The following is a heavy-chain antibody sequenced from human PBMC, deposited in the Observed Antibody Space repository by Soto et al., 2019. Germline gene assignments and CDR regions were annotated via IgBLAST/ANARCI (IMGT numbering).Heavy chain of an antibody. V-gene: IGHV3-23*01. CDR1: GFTFSSYA. J-gene: IGHJ4*02. CDR2: ISGSGGST. D-gene: IGHD2-21*01. CDR3: ARRSANPGNHGENDY. Sequence: PGGSLRLSCAASGFTFSSYAMSWVRQAPGKGLEWVSAISGSGGSTYYADSVKGRFTISRDNAKNTLYLQMNSLRDEDTALYYCARRSANPGNHGENDYWGQGALVTVSS.